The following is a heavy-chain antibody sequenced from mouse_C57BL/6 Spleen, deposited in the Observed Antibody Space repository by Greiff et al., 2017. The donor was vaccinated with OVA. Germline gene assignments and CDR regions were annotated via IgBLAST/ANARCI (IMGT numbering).Heavy chain of an antibody. CDR3: ARDRDYYGSSLFDY. V-gene: IGHV3-6*01. CDR2: ISYDGSN. D-gene: IGHD1-1*01. J-gene: IGHJ2*01. Sequence: EVKLMESGPGLVKPSQSLSLTCSVTGYSITSGYYWNWIRQFPGNKLEWMGYISYDGSNNYNPSLKNRISITRDTSKNQFFLKLNSVTTEDTATYYCARDRDYYGSSLFDYWGQGTTLTVSS. CDR1: GYSITSGYY.